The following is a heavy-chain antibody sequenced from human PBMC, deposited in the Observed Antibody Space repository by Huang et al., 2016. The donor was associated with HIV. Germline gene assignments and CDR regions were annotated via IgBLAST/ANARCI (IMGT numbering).Heavy chain of an antibody. CDR1: GFTFSDYS. V-gene: IGHV3-21*06. CDR2: ISGSSTDI. J-gene: IGHJ3*02. Sequence: EVQLVESGGGLVRPGGSLTLSCAAFGFTFSDYSMSWVRQAPGKGLEWVSHISGSSTDIYYVDSVKGRFAISRDNAKNLLFLQMNSLRAEDTALYYCARRYNWNYVAHGFDIWGQGTMVTVSS. CDR3: ARRYNWNYVAHGFDI. D-gene: IGHD1-7*01.